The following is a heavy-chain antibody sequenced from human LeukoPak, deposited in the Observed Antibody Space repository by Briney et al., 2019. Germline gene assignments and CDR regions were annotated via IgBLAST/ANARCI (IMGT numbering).Heavy chain of an antibody. CDR2: INHSGST. CDR1: GGCFSGYY. J-gene: IGHJ6*03. D-gene: IGHD3-3*01. V-gene: IGHV4-34*01. CDR3: ARAPYYDFWSGYRYYYYYYMDV. Sequence: PSETLSLTCAVYGGCFSGYYWSWIRQPPGKGLEWIGEINHSGSTNYNPSLKSRVTISVDTSKNQFSLKLSSVTAADTAVYYCARAPYYDFWSGYRYYYYYYMDVWGKGTTVTVSS.